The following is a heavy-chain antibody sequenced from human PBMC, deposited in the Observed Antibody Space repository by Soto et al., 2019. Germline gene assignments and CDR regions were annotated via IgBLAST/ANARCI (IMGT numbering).Heavy chain of an antibody. Sequence: SDTLSLTCTVSGDSINSSDYSWGWIRQPPGKGLEWIGSIYYSGTTYYNMSLKSRVTISVDTSKNQFSLKLSSVTAADTAVYYCARRWLRFSPTRVMDFWGQGTTVT. CDR2: IYYSGTT. V-gene: IGHV4-39*07. CDR3: ARRWLRFSPTRVMDF. CDR1: GDSINSSDYS. J-gene: IGHJ6*02. D-gene: IGHD5-12*01.